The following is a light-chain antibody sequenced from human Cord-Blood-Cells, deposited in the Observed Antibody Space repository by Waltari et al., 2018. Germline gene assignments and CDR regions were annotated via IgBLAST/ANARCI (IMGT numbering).Light chain of an antibody. CDR1: QIISSW. CDR2: DAS. V-gene: IGKV1-5*01. J-gene: IGKJ1*01. CDR3: QQYNSYLWT. Sequence: DIQMTQSPSTLSASVGNRLTITCRASQIISSWLAWYQQKPGKAPKLLIYDASSLESGVPSRFSGSGSGTEFTLTISSLQPDDFATYYCQQYNSYLWTFGQGTKVEIK.